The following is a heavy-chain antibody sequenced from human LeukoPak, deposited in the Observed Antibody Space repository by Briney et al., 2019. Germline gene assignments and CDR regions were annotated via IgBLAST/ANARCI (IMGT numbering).Heavy chain of an antibody. CDR2: ISSSSSYI. D-gene: IGHD3-22*01. V-gene: IGHV3-21*01. CDR3: ARDRTYYYDSSGYYSPSPIDY. J-gene: IGHJ4*02. Sequence: NPGGSLRLSCAASGFTFSSYSMNWVRQAPGKGLEWVSSISSSSSYIYYADSVKGRFTISRANAKNSLYLQMNSLRAEDTAVYYCARDRTYYYDSSGYYSPSPIDYWGQGTLVTVSS. CDR1: GFTFSSYS.